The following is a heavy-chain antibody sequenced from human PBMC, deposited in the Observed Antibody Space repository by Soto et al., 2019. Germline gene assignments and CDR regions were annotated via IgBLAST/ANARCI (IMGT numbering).Heavy chain of an antibody. D-gene: IGHD3-22*01. V-gene: IGHV4-39*01. CDR2: IYYSGST. CDR1: GGSISSSSYY. Sequence: SETLSLTCTVSGGSISSSSYYWGWIRQPPGKGLEWIGSIYYSGSTYYNPSLKSRVTISVDTSKNQFSLKLSSVTAADTAVYYCARHLTGSGYYYDSSGYKTDYWGKGTLVTVSS. CDR3: ARHLTGSGYYYDSSGYKTDY. J-gene: IGHJ4*02.